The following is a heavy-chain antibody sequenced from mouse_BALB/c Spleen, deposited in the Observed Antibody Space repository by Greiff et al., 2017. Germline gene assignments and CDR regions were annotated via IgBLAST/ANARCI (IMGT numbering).Heavy chain of an antibody. CDR3: ARGRRDAMDY. CDR1: GYTFTDYN. CDR2: INPNNGGT. V-gene: IGHV1-18*01. Sequence: VQLKQSGPELVKPGASVKIPCKASGYTFTDYNMDWVKQSHGKSLEWIGDINPNNGGTIYNQKFKGKATLTVDKSSSTAYMELRSLTSEDTAVYYCARGRRDAMDYWGQGTSVTVSS. J-gene: IGHJ4*01.